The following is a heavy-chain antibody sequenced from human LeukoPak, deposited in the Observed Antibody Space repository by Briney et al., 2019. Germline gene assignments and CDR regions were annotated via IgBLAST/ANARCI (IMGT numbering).Heavy chain of an antibody. Sequence: PGGSLRLSCAASGFTFTNAYMTWVRQAPGKGLEWVSAMSGSGGRTYYADSVKGRFTISRDNSKNTLYLQMNSLRAEDTAVCYCAKWGCSGGSCYPFDYWGQGTLVTVSS. V-gene: IGHV3-23*01. D-gene: IGHD2-15*01. CDR3: AKWGCSGGSCYPFDY. CDR1: GFTFTNAY. J-gene: IGHJ4*02. CDR2: MSGSGGRT.